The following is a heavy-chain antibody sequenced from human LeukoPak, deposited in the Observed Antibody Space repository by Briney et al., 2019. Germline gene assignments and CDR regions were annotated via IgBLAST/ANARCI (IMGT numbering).Heavy chain of an antibody. J-gene: IGHJ5*02. CDR1: GGSISTFY. Sequence: SETLSLTCTVSGGSISTFYWTWIRQPAGKGLEWIGRINNSGSTNYNPSLRSRISMSVDRSKNQFSVTLSSVTAADTAVYFCAREGGDPRWLDPWGQGTLVTVSS. D-gene: IGHD6-25*01. CDR2: INNSGST. CDR3: AREGGDPRWLDP. V-gene: IGHV4-4*07.